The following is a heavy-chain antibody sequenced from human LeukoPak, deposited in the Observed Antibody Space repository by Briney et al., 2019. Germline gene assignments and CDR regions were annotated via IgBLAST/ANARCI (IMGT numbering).Heavy chain of an antibody. V-gene: IGHV4-39*07. CDR2: IYYSGST. CDR1: GGSISSSSYY. CDR3: ARNLRFYNWFDP. J-gene: IGHJ5*02. D-gene: IGHD3-3*01. Sequence: SETLSLTCTVSGGSISSSSYYWGWIRQPPGKGLEWIGSIYYSGSTNYNPSLKSRVTISVDTSKNQFSLKLSSVTAADTAVYYCARNLRFYNWFDPWGQGTLVTVSS.